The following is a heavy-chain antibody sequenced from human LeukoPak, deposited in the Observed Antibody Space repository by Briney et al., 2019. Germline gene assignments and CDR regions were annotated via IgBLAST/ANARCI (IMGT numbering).Heavy chain of an antibody. CDR1: GFTFSNYE. J-gene: IGHJ4*02. D-gene: IGHD5-12*01. CDR2: ISSHGLTR. Sequence: GGSLRLSCAASGFTFSNYEMNWVRQAPGKGLEWVSYISSHGLTRYYADSVKGRFTISRDDAKNSLYLQMTSLRAEDTAVYYCARVVARLYYFDYWGQGTLVTVSS. CDR3: ARVVARLYYFDY. V-gene: IGHV3-48*03.